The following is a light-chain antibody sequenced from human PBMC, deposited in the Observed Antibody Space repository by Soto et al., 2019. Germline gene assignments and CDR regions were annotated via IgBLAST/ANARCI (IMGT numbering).Light chain of an antibody. Sequence: QSVLTQSSSASASLGSSVKLTCTLSSGHSSYIIAWHQQQPGKAPRYLMKLETGGSYNKGSGVPVRFSGSSAGADRYLTRPTFQFEDEDYYYWETGDSNILVFGGGTKVTVL. J-gene: IGLJ2*01. V-gene: IGLV4-60*02. CDR1: SGHSSYI. CDR2: LETGGSY. CDR3: ETGDSNILV.